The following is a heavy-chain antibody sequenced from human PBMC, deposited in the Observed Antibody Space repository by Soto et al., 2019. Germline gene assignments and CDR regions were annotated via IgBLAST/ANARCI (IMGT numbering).Heavy chain of an antibody. V-gene: IGHV4-59*01. CDR3: ARCVENYDFWSGSPYYYYMDV. D-gene: IGHD3-3*01. CDR2: IYYSGGT. J-gene: IGHJ6*03. CDR1: GGSISSYY. Sequence: SETLSLTCTVSGGSISSYYWSWIRQPPGKGLEWIGYIYYSGGTNYNPSLKSRVTISVDTSKNQFSLKLSSVTAADTAVYYCARCVENYDFWSGSPYYYYMDVWGKGTTVTVSS.